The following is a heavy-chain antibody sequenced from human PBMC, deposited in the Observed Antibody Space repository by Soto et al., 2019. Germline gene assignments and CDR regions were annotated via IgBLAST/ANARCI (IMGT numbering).Heavy chain of an antibody. D-gene: IGHD2-2*03. V-gene: IGHV4-30-4*08. CDR2: IYYSGST. Sequence: SETLSLTCAVYGGSFSGYYWSWIRQPPGKGLEWIGYIYYSGSTYYNPSLKSRVTISVDTSKNQFSLKLSSVTAADTAVYYCARVFYTGYVDYWGQGTLVTVSS. CDR3: ARVFYTGYVDY. J-gene: IGHJ4*02. CDR1: GGSFSGYY.